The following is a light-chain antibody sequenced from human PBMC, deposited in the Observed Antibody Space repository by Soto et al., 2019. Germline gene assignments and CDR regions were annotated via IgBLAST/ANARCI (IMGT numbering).Light chain of an antibody. V-gene: IGKV3-20*01. CDR1: QSVSSSY. CDR3: QQYGSSPFT. CDR2: GAS. Sequence: EIVMTESPATLSVSPGERATLSCRASQSVSSSYSAWYQQKPGQAPRLLIYGASSRATGIPDRFSGSGSGTDFTLTISRLEPEDFAVYYCQQYGSSPFTFGPGTKVDI. J-gene: IGKJ3*01.